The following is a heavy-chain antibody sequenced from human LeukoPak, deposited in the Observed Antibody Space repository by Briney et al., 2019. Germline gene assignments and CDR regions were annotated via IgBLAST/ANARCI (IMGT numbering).Heavy chain of an antibody. Sequence: GRSLTLSCAASAFTFSGHSMTWVRQPPGKVLEWVSVIFGDGVKTYYADSLKGRFTISRDNSKSTLYLQMNSLRADDTAVYYCARVGDWSNYFGMDAWGQGTTVSVSS. CDR2: IFGDGVKT. V-gene: IGHV3-23*01. D-gene: IGHD3-16*01. J-gene: IGHJ6*02. CDR1: AFTFSGHS. CDR3: ARVGDWSNYFGMDA.